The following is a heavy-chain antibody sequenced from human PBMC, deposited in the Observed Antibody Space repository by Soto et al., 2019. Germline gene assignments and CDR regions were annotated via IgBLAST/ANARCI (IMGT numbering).Heavy chain of an antibody. CDR1: GFSLTTRGVG. CDR2: IYWDDDK. Sequence: QITLKESGPPLVKPTQTLTLTCTFSGFSLTTRGVGVGWIRQPPGKALECLALIYWDDDKRYSPSLQSRLSITKDISKNQVVLTMTNVDPLDTATYYCAHIPNYYQYDWFDPWGQGTLVSVSS. D-gene: IGHD3-16*01. V-gene: IGHV2-5*02. CDR3: AHIPNYYQYDWFDP. J-gene: IGHJ5*02.